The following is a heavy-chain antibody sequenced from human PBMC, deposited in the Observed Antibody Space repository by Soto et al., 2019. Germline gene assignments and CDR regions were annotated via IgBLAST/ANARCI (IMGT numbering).Heavy chain of an antibody. CDR2: IYYSGST. J-gene: IGHJ4*02. CDR3: ARLGDLPLTVDY. D-gene: IGHD3-10*01. V-gene: IGHV4-39*01. Sequence: SETLSLTCTVSGGSISSSSYYWGWIRQPPGKGLEWIGSIYYSGSTYYNPSLKSRVTISVDTSKNQFSLKLSSVTAADTAVYYCARLGDLPLTVDYWGQGTLVTVSS. CDR1: GGSISSSSYY.